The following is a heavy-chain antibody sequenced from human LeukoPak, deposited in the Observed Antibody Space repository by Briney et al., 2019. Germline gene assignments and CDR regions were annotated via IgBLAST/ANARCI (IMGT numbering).Heavy chain of an antibody. Sequence: ASETLSLTCAVYGGSFSGYYWSWIRQPPGKGLEWIGEINHSGSTNYNPSLKSRVTISVDTSKNQFSLKRSSVTAADTAVYYCARGRSSGYGPWGQGTLVTVSS. CDR1: GGSFSGYY. CDR3: ARGRSSGYGP. J-gene: IGHJ5*02. D-gene: IGHD3-22*01. CDR2: INHSGST. V-gene: IGHV4-34*01.